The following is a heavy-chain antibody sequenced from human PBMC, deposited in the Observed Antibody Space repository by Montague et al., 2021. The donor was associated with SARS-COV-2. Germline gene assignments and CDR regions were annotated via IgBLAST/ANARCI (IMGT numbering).Heavy chain of an antibody. D-gene: IGHD3-10*01. Sequence: SETLSLTCGVSGGSISTYYWSWNRQPPGKGLEWIGNIYYSGTTDHNPSLKSRVTISLDASKNQFPLNLYSVTAADTAVYYCATNAGGSRLGVFDIWGQGTMVTVSS. V-gene: IGHV4-59*01. J-gene: IGHJ3*02. CDR2: IYYSGTT. CDR1: GGSISTYY. CDR3: ATNAGGSRLGVFDI.